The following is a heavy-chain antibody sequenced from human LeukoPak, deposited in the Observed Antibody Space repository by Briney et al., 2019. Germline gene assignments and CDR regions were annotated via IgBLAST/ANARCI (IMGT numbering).Heavy chain of an antibody. CDR3: ARKTTAMAYFDY. J-gene: IGHJ4*02. CDR2: MNPNSGNT. D-gene: IGHD5-18*01. V-gene: IGHV1-8*01. Sequence: ASVKVSCKASGYIFTTYDINWVRQATGQGLEWMGWMNPNSGNTGFAQKFQGRVTMTRNTSISTAYMELSSLRSEDTAVYYCARKTTAMAYFDYWGQGTLVTVSS. CDR1: GYIFTTYD.